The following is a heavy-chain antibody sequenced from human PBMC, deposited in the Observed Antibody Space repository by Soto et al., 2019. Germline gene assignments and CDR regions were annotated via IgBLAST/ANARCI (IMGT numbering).Heavy chain of an antibody. CDR2: IYPGDSDT. CDR1: GYSFSTYW. CDR3: ARRAAVVVPAAIFNGVYHYYLMDV. J-gene: IGHJ6*02. V-gene: IGHV5-51*01. D-gene: IGHD2-2*02. Sequence: GESLKISRKGSGYSFSTYWMSWVRHLPGKGLEWTGIIYPGDSDTRYSPSFQGETSISADKSISTAYLQWSSMKASDAAMCYCARRAAVVVPAAIFNGVYHYYLMDVWGQGTTVPVSS.